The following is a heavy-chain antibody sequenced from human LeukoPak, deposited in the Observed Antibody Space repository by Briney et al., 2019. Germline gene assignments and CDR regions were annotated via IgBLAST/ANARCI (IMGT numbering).Heavy chain of an antibody. D-gene: IGHD3-10*01. V-gene: IGHV3-20*04. CDR1: GFTFDNYG. Sequence: GGSLRLSCAASGFTFDNYGMAWVRQAPGKGLEWVSYIHWNGGTTGYADSVKGRLTISRDNAKNSLYLQMDSLRAEDTALYYCARIRSGSYNGWFDPWGQGALVTVSS. J-gene: IGHJ5*02. CDR2: IHWNGGTT. CDR3: ARIRSGSYNGWFDP.